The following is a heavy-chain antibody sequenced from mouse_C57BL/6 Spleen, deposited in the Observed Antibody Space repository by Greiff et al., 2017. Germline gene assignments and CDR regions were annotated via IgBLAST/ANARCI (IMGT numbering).Heavy chain of an antibody. CDR2: IDPEDGET. D-gene: IGHD1-1*01. CDR3: ARDGSSRHWYFDV. Sequence: VHVKQSGAELVKPGASVKLSCTASGFNIKDYYMHWVKQRTEQGLEWIGRIDPEDGETKYAPKFQGKATITVDPSSNTAYLQLSSLTSEDTAVYYCARDGSSRHWYFDVWGTGTTVTVSS. CDR1: GFNIKDYY. V-gene: IGHV14-2*01. J-gene: IGHJ1*03.